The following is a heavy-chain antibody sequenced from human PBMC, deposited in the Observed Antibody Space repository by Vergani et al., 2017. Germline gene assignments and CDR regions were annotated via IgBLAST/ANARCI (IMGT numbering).Heavy chain of an antibody. CDR1: GLSLSTSGVG. Sequence: QITLKESGPTLVKPTQTLTLTCTFSGLSLSTSGVGVGWIRQPPGKALEWLALIYWDDDKRYSPSLKSRLTITKDPSKNQVVLTMTNMDPVDTATYYCAHTPVDYSNDVEPLDYWGQGTLVTVSS. CDR2: IYWDDDK. V-gene: IGHV2-5*02. J-gene: IGHJ4*02. CDR3: AHTPVDYSNDVEPLDY. D-gene: IGHD4-11*01.